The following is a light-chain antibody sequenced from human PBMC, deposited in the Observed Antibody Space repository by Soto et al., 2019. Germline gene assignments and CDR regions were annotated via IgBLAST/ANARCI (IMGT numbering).Light chain of an antibody. CDR1: XXDVGGYNY. V-gene: IGLV2-11*01. CDR3: CSYAGSYTFV. Sequence: QSALTQPRSVSGSPGQSVTISCTGXXXDVGGYNYVSWYQQYPGKAPKVMIYDVKTRPSGVPDRFSGSKSGNTASLTISGLQAEDEADYYCCSYAGSYTFVFGTGTKLTVL. CDR2: DVK. J-gene: IGLJ1*01.